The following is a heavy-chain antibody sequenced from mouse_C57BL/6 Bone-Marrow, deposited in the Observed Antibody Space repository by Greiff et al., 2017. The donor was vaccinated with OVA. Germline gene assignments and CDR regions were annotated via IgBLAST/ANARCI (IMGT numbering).Heavy chain of an antibody. CDR2: IYPGDGDT. V-gene: IGHV1-82*01. Sequence: QVQLQQSGPELVKPGASVKISCKASGYAFSSSWMNWVKQRPGKGLEWIGRIYPGDGDTNYNGKFKGKATLTADKSSSTAYMQLSSLTSEDSAVYFCVITSVEGFDYWGQGTTLTVSS. CDR3: VITSVEGFDY. J-gene: IGHJ2*01. D-gene: IGHD1-1*01. CDR1: GYAFSSSW.